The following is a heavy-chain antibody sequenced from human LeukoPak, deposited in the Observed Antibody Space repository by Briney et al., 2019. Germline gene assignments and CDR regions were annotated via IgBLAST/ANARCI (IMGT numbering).Heavy chain of an antibody. CDR3: VPRGDGGFDY. J-gene: IGHJ4*02. CDR1: GYTFTGYY. CDR2: MNPNSGDT. Sequence: ASVKVSCKTSGYTFTGYYMHWVRQAPGLWLEWMGRMNPNSGDTNYAQKFQGRVTMTRDTSINTAYMELSSLRSDDTAVYYCVPRGDGGFDYWGQGTLVIVSS. V-gene: IGHV1-2*06. D-gene: IGHD3-16*01.